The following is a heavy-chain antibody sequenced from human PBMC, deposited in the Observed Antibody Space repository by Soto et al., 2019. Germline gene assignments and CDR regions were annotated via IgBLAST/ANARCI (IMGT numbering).Heavy chain of an antibody. V-gene: IGHV3-74*01. D-gene: IGHD1-26*01. CDR3: ARGARGAFDL. Sequence: EVQLVESGGGLVRPGGSLRLSCAASGFTFSYYWMHWVRQAPGKGLVWVSRIHSDGSSTTYADFVKGRFIISRDNARNTVDLQMKSVRVEDTAVYYCARGARGAFDLWGQGTVVTVSS. J-gene: IGHJ3*01. CDR1: GFTFSYYW. CDR2: IHSDGSST.